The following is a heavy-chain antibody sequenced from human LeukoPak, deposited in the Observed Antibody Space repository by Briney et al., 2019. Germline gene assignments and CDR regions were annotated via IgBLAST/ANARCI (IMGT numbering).Heavy chain of an antibody. Sequence: GGSLRLSCAVSGFTFSSYAMSWVRQAPGKGLEWVSAISGSGGSTYYADSVKGRFTISRDNSKNTLYLQMNSLRAEDTAVYYCAREMAAAGMVCDAFDIWGQGTKVTVSS. CDR1: GFTFSSYA. CDR3: AREMAAAGMVCDAFDI. V-gene: IGHV3-23*01. CDR2: ISGSGGST. D-gene: IGHD6-13*01. J-gene: IGHJ3*02.